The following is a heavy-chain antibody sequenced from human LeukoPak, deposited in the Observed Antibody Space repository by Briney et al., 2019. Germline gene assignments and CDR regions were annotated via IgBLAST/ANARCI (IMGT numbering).Heavy chain of an antibody. CDR1: GFTFSSYG. J-gene: IGHJ4*02. CDR2: IWYDGSNK. D-gene: IGHD3-10*01. CDR3: ARNAEVGSSFDY. Sequence: GGSLRLSCAASGFTFSSYGMHWVRQAPGKGLEWVAVIWYDGSNKYYADSVKGRFTISRDNAKNSLYLQMNSLRAEDTAVYYCARNAEVGSSFDYWGQGTLVTVSS. V-gene: IGHV3-33*01.